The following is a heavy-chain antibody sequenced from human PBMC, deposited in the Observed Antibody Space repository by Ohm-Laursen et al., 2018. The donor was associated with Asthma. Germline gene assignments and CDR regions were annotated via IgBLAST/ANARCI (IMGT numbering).Heavy chain of an antibody. Sequence: SQSLSLTCTVSGDSICSGNNFWRWIRQHPGRGVEWIGYFYYSGITYSNPSLRSRVYIAVDTSKNQFSLKLSPVIAADTAVYYCARGTFYYENTGYYFFDHWGQGALVTVSS. V-gene: IGHV4-31*03. CDR1: GDSICSGNNF. D-gene: IGHD3-22*01. CDR2: FYYSGIT. CDR3: ARGTFYYENTGYYFFDH. J-gene: IGHJ4*02.